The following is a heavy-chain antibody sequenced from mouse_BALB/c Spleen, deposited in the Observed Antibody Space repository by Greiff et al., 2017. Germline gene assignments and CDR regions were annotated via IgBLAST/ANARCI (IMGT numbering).Heavy chain of an antibody. J-gene: IGHJ4*01. D-gene: IGHD2-12*01. Sequence: DVQLQESGAELVRSGASVKLSCTASGFNIKDYYMHWVKQRPEQGLEWIGWIDPENGNTIDDPKFQGKASITADTSSNTAYLQLSSLTSEDTAVYYCALLRRGYAMDYWGQGTSVTVSS. V-gene: IGHV14-1*02. CDR3: ALLRRGYAMDY. CDR2: IDPENGNT. CDR1: GFNIKDYY.